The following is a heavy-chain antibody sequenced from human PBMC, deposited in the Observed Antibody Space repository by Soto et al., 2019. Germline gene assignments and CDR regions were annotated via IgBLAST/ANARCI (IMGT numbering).Heavy chain of an antibody. D-gene: IGHD3-3*01. CDR3: ARDRTTIFGVVSYFNY. CDR1: GFTFSSYS. CDR2: ISSSSSTI. V-gene: IGHV3-48*01. Sequence: EVQLVESGGGLVQPGGSLRLSCAASGFTFSSYSMNWVSQAPGKGLEWVSYISSSSSTIYYADSVKGRFTISRDNAKNSLYLQMNSLRAEDTAVYYCARDRTTIFGVVSYFNYWGQGTLVTVSS. J-gene: IGHJ4*02.